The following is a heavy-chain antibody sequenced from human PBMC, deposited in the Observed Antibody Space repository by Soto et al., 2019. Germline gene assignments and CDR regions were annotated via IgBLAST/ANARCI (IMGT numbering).Heavy chain of an antibody. D-gene: IGHD3-22*01. Sequence: GASVKVSCKASGGTFSSYAISWVRQAPGQGLEWMGGIIPIFGTANYAQKFQGRVTITADESTSTAYMELSSLRSEDTAVYYCARDSKGYYDSSGPVAWGQGTLVTVSS. CDR1: GGTFSSYA. CDR2: IIPIFGTA. V-gene: IGHV1-69*13. CDR3: ARDSKGYYDSSGPVA. J-gene: IGHJ4*02.